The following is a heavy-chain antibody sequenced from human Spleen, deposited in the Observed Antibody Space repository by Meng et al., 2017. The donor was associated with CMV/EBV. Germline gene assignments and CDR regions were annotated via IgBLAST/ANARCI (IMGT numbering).Heavy chain of an antibody. J-gene: IGHJ6*02. CDR3: ARVAIRSGFGMDV. V-gene: IGHV3-30-3*01. CDR2: ISYDGSNK. D-gene: IGHD3-22*01. Sequence: GGSLRLSCAASGFTFITYAMHWVRQAPGKGLEWVAVISYDGSNKYYADSVKGRFTISRENGKNSVYLQMNSLRAGDTAVYFCARVAIRSGFGMDVWGQGTTVTVSS. CDR1: GFTFITYA.